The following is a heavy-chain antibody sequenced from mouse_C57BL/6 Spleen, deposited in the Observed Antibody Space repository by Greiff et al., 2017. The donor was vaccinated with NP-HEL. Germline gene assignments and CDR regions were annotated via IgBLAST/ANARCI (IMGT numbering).Heavy chain of an antibody. V-gene: IGHV5-12*01. CDR3: ARLRDSSGYAWFAY. J-gene: IGHJ3*01. D-gene: IGHD3-2*02. CDR1: GFTFSDYY. CDR2: ISTGGGST. Sequence: EVMLVESGGGLVQPGGSLKLSCAASGFTFSDYYMYWVRQTPEKRLEWVAYISTGGGSTYYPDTVKGRFPISRDNAKNTLYLQMSRLKSEDTAMYYCARLRDSSGYAWFAYWGQGTLVTVSA.